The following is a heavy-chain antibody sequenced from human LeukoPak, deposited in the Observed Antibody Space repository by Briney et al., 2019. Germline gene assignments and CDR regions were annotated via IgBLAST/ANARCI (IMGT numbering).Heavy chain of an antibody. D-gene: IGHD3-22*01. J-gene: IGHJ3*02. CDR2: ISYGSTYI. CDR3: ARATPTYDSSAFDI. Sequence: GGSLRLSCAASGFTFNSYSMSWVRQAPGKGLEWVSSISYGSTYIYYADSVKGRFTISRDNAKNSLYLQMNSLTAEDTAVYYCARATPTYDSSAFDIWGQGTMVTVSS. V-gene: IGHV3-21*04. CDR1: GFTFNSYS.